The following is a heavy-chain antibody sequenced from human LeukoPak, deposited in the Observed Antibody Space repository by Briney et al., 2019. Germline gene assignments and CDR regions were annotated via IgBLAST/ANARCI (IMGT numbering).Heavy chain of an antibody. CDR2: IHYTGTT. D-gene: IGHD3-22*01. CDR3: ARLGGYYDPPDY. V-gene: IGHV4-39*01. J-gene: IGHJ4*02. Sequence: SETLSLTCTVSGGSIRSSTYYWAWIRQPPGKGLEWIGTIHYTGTTYYNPSLKSRVTISVDTSKNQFSLNLSSVTAADTTFCYCARLGGYYDPPDYWGQGTLVTVPS. CDR1: GGSIRSSTYY.